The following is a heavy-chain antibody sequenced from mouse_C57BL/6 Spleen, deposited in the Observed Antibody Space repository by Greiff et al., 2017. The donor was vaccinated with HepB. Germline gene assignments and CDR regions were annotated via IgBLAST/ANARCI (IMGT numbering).Heavy chain of an antibody. CDR2: ISSGGDYI. Sequence: EVKVVESGEGLVKPGGSLKLSCAASGFTFSSYAMSWVRQTPEKRLEWVAYISSGGDYIYYADTVKGRFTISRDNARNTLYLQMSSLKSEDTAMYYCTRASGFLNYGSSYVPFAYWGQGTLVTVSA. CDR3: TRASGFLNYGSSYVPFAY. CDR1: GFTFSSYA. D-gene: IGHD1-1*01. V-gene: IGHV5-9-1*02. J-gene: IGHJ3*01.